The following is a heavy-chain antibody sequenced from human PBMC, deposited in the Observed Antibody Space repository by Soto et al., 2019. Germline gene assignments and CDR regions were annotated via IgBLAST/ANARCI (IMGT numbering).Heavy chain of an antibody. Sequence: SETLSLTCTVSGGSISSGGYYWSWIRQHPGKGLEWIGYIYYSGSTYYNPSLKSRVTISVDTSKNQFSLKLSSVTAADTAVYYCARENRYDILTGYYALYNWFDPWGQGTLVTVSS. D-gene: IGHD3-9*01. CDR1: GGSISSGGYY. V-gene: IGHV4-31*03. CDR3: ARENRYDILTGYYALYNWFDP. CDR2: IYYSGST. J-gene: IGHJ5*02.